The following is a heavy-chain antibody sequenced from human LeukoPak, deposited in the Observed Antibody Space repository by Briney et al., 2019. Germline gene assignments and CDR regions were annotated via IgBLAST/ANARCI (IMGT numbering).Heavy chain of an antibody. CDR1: GFTLTNAW. V-gene: IGHV3-23*01. CDR2: ISGSGGST. Sequence: GGSLRLSCAASGFTLTNAWMSWVRQAPGKGLEWVSAISGSGGSTYYADSVKGRFTISRDNSKNTLYLQMNSLRAEDTAVYYCAKASSTVAGHWGQGTLVTVSS. J-gene: IGHJ4*02. CDR3: AKASSTVAGH. D-gene: IGHD6-19*01.